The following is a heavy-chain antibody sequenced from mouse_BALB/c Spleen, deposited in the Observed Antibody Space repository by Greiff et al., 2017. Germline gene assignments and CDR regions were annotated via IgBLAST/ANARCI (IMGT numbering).Heavy chain of an antibody. D-gene: IGHD1-2*01. CDR3: ARKFITTATGFAY. V-gene: IGHV2-9*02. J-gene: IGHJ3*01. CDR1: GFSLTSYG. CDR2: IWAGGST. Sequence: QVHVKQSGPGLVAPSQSLSITCTVSGFSLTSYGVHWVRQPPGKGLEWLGVIWAGGSTNYNSALMSRLSISKDNSKSQVFLKMNSLQTDDTAMYYCARKFITTATGFAYWGQGTLVTVSA.